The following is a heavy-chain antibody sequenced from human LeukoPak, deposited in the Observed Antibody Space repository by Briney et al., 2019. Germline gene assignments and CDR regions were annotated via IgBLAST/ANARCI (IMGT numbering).Heavy chain of an antibody. V-gene: IGHV3-53*01. J-gene: IGHJ6*02. D-gene: IGHD5-18*01. CDR1: GFTVSSNY. CDR2: IYSDGST. CDR3: ARATYIYGFYGMDV. Sequence: GGSLRLSCAASGFTVSSNYMSWVRQAPGKGLEWVSVIYSDGSTYYADSVKGRFTISRDNSKNTLYLQMNSLRAEDTAVYYCARATYIYGFYGMDVWGQGTTVTVSS.